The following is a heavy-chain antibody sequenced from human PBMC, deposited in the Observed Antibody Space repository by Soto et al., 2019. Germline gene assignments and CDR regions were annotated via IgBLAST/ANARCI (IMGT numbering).Heavy chain of an antibody. V-gene: IGHV3-15*01. D-gene: IGHD7-27*01. CDR2: IKSKTDGGTT. CDR3: TTDNRHSTRSCRASLGTYLVY. Sequence: QRLSCAASGFTFSNAWISWVRQAPGKGLEWIGRIKSKTDGGTTDYAAPVKGRFTISRDDSKNTLYLQMNSLKTEDTAVYYCTTDNRHSTRSCRASLGTYLVYWGPGXLDTVFS. CDR1: GFTFSNAW. J-gene: IGHJ4*02.